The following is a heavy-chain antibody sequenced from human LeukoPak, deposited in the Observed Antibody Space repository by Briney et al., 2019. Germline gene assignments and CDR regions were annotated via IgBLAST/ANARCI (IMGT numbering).Heavy chain of an antibody. D-gene: IGHD2/OR15-2a*01. CDR2: IYSGGVT. CDR3: ARDMGCTTSTCRNNWFDS. V-gene: IGHV3-23*03. CDR1: EFTFSSFA. J-gene: IGHJ5*01. Sequence: GGSLRLSCAASEFTFSSFAMSWVRQAPGTGLEWVSVIYSGGVTYYADSVKGRFTISRDDSKNTLYLQMNTLRAEDTAVYYCARDMGCTTSTCRNNWFDSWGQGTLVTVSS.